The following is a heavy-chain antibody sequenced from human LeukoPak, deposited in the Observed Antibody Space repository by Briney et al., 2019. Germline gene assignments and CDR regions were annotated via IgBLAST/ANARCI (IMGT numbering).Heavy chain of an antibody. CDR3: ARGVYYGSGSYWSQFYYYYMDV. CDR2: IKQDGSEK. V-gene: IGHV3-7*01. D-gene: IGHD3-10*01. Sequence: PGGSLRLSCAASGFTFSSYWMSWVRQAPGKGLEWVANIKQDGSEKYYVDSVKGRFTISRDNAKNSLYLQMNSLRAEDTAVYYCARGVYYGSGSYWSQFYYYYMDVWGKGTTVTVSS. J-gene: IGHJ6*03. CDR1: GFTFSSYW.